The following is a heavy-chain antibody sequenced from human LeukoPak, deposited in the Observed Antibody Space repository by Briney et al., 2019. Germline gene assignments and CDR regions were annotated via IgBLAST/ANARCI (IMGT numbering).Heavy chain of an antibody. CDR3: ARDSDIVVVVAATDASILDY. CDR2: INPSGGST. Sequence: ASVKVSCKASGYTFTSYYMHLVRQAPGQGLEWMGIINPSGGSTSYAQKFQGRVTMTRDTSTSTVYMDLSSLRSEDAAVYYCARDSDIVVVVAATDASILDYWGQGTLVTVSS. D-gene: IGHD2-15*01. V-gene: IGHV1-46*01. CDR1: GYTFTSYY. J-gene: IGHJ4*02.